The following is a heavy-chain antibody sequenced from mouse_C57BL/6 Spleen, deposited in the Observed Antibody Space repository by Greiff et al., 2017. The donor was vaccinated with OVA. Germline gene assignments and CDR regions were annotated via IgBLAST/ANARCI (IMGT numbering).Heavy chain of an antibody. CDR2: INPNNGGT. Sequence: VQLQQSGPELVKPGASVKISCKASGYTFTDYYMNWVKQSHGKSLEWIGDINPNNGGTSFNQKFKGKATLTVDKSSSTAYMELRSLTSEDSAVYYCARPLLSGWYFDVWGTGTTVTVSS. CDR1: GYTFTDYY. D-gene: IGHD1-2*01. J-gene: IGHJ1*03. CDR3: ARPLLSGWYFDV. V-gene: IGHV1-26*01.